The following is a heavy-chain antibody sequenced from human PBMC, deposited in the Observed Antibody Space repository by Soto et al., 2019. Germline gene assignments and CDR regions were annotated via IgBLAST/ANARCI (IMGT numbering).Heavy chain of an antibody. CDR3: ARDGDTARVPHPWSFDL. CDR2: INPSGGST. CDR1: GYTFTSYY. J-gene: IGHJ2*01. D-gene: IGHD5-18*01. Sequence: ASVKVSCRASGYTFTSYYMHWVRQAPGQGREWMGIINPSGGSTSYAQKFQGRVPMTRDTSTTTVYMELSSLRPEDTAVYYCARDGDTARVPHPWSFDLGGRDPRVTVSS. V-gene: IGHV1-46*01.